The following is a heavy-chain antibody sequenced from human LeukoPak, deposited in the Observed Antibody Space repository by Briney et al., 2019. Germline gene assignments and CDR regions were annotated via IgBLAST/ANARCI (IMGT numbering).Heavy chain of an antibody. J-gene: IGHJ5*02. CDR3: ARQVVVVPATVFWFDP. CDR2: IYYSGTT. V-gene: IGHV4-39*01. CDR1: GGSISSGDYY. Sequence: SETLSLTCTVSGGSISSGDYYWSWIRRPPGKGLEWIGSIYYSGTTFYNPSLKSRVTISVDTSKNQFSLKLSSVTAADTAVYYCARQVVVVPATVFWFDPWGQGTLVTVSS. D-gene: IGHD2-2*01.